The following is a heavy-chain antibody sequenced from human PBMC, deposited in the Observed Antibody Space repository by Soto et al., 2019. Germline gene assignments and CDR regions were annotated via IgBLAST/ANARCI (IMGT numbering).Heavy chain of an antibody. CDR2: IYYSGST. CDR1: GGSISSSSYY. V-gene: IGHV4-39*01. Sequence: SETLSLTCTVSGGSISSSSYYWGWIRQPPGKGLEWIGSIYYSGSTYYNPSLKSRVTIPVDTSKNQFSLKLSSVTAADTAVYYCARQSGGYGVDGGDYWGQGTLVTVSS. D-gene: IGHD5-12*01. CDR3: ARQSGGYGVDGGDY. J-gene: IGHJ4*02.